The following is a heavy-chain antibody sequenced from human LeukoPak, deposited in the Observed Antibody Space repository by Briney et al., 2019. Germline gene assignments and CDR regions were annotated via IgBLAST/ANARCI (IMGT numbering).Heavy chain of an antibody. D-gene: IGHD2-21*02. CDR1: GFTFSNYW. CDR2: IDSDGKST. V-gene: IGHV3-74*01. CDR3: VRDKEVVTGIGWFDP. Sequence: PGGSLRLSCAASGFTFSNYWMHWVRQAPAKGLVWVSRIDSDGKSTNYADSVKGRFTISRDNAKNALYPQMNSLRVEDTAVYYCVRDKEVVTGIGWFDPWGQGTLVTVSS. J-gene: IGHJ5*02.